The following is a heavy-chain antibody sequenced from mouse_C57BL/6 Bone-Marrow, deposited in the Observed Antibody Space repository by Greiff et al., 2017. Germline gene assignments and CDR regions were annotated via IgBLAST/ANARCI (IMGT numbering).Heavy chain of an antibody. J-gene: IGHJ3*01. CDR1: GYTFTSYW. V-gene: IGHV1-52*01. D-gene: IGHD2-4*01. CDR3: ARGSDYPPWFAY. CDR2: IDPSDSET. Sequence: QVQLQQPGAELVRPGSSVKLSCKASGYTFTSYWMHWVKQRPIQGLEWIGNIDPSDSETHYNQKFKDKATLTVDKSSSPAYMQLSSLTSEDSAFYYCARGSDYPPWFAYWGHGTLVTVSA.